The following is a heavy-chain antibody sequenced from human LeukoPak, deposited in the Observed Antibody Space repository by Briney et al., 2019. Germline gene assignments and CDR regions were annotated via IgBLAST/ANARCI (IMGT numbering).Heavy chain of an antibody. CDR1: GYTFTGHH. V-gene: IGHV1-2*02. CDR3: ALSTVASEAFNI. D-gene: IGHD4-17*01. Sequence: ASVKVSCKASGYTFTGHHMYWVRQAPGQGLEWMGWINPNSGGTNFVQKFQGRVTMTRDTSISKAYMELSRLRSDDTAVYYCALSTVASEAFNIWGQGTMVTVSS. CDR2: INPNSGGT. J-gene: IGHJ3*02.